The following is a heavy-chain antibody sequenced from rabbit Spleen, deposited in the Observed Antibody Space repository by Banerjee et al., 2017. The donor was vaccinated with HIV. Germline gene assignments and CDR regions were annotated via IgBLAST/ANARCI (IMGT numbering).Heavy chain of an antibody. J-gene: IGHJ4*01. V-gene: IGHV1S45*01. CDR3: ARAGLGDYATALNL. D-gene: IGHD2-1*01. Sequence: QEQLVEYGGDLVQPEGSLTLTGKASGLDFSSGYWLCWVPRAPGRGLEWMACFWTVSDTTYYASWAKGRLTISKTSTTVTLQMTSLTAADTATYFCARAGLGDYATALNLWGPGTRVTVS. CDR1: GLDFSSGYW. CDR2: FWTVSDTT.